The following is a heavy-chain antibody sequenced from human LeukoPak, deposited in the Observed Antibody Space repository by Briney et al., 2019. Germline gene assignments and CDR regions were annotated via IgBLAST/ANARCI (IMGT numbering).Heavy chain of an antibody. Sequence: GGSLRLSCAASGFTFSSYEMNWVRQAPGKGLEWVSYISSSGSTIYYADSVKGRFTISRDNAKNTLYLQMNSLRAEDTAVYYCARDKLLWFGELLPVYDYWGQGTLVTVSS. D-gene: IGHD3-10*01. V-gene: IGHV3-48*03. CDR2: ISSSGSTI. J-gene: IGHJ4*02. CDR1: GFTFSSYE. CDR3: ARDKLLWFGELLPVYDY.